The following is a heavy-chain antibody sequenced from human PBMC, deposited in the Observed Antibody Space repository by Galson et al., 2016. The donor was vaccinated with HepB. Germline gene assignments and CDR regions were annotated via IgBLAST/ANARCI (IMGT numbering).Heavy chain of an antibody. D-gene: IGHD1/OR15-1a*01. J-gene: IGHJ4*02. Sequence: SLRLSCAASGFTFSRHGMHWVRQAPGKGLEWVAGIWFDGSSEYHADSVKGRFSISRDNFENKLYLQMNSLRAEDTAVYYCARWRNVLNNVYIDLGGQGTPVTVSS. CDR3: ARWRNVLNNVYIDL. CDR1: GFTFSRHG. V-gene: IGHV3-33*01. CDR2: IWFDGSSE.